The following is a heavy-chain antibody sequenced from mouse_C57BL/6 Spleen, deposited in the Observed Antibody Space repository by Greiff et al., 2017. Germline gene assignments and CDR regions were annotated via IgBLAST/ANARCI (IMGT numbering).Heavy chain of an antibody. CDR1: GYTFTDYY. CDR2: INPNNGGT. CDR3: ARGGDYYGSSRFDD. V-gene: IGHV1-26*01. J-gene: IGHJ2*01. Sequence: VQLQQSGPELVKPGASVKISCKASGYTFTDYYMNWVKQSHGKSLEWIGDINPNNGGTSYNQKFKGKATLTVDKSSSTAYMELRSLTSEDSAVYYCARGGDYYGSSRFDDWGQGTTLTVSS. D-gene: IGHD1-1*01.